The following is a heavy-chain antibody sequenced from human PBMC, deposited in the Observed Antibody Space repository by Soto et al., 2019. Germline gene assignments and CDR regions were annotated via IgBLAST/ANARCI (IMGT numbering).Heavy chain of an antibody. CDR1: GFTFSSYA. J-gene: IGHJ4*02. CDR2: ISYDGSDK. D-gene: IGHD5-12*01. Sequence: QVQVVESGGGVVQPGRALRLSCAASGFTFSSYAMHWVRQAPGKGLAWVAIISYDGSDKYYADSVKGRFTISRDNSKNTLYLQMNSLRTEDTAVYYCARGGRLRHFDYWGQGTLVTVYS. CDR3: ARGGRLRHFDY. V-gene: IGHV3-30*04.